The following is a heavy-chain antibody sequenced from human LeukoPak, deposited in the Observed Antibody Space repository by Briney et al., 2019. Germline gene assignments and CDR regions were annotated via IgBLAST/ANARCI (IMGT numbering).Heavy chain of an antibody. D-gene: IGHD2-21*01. V-gene: IGHV3-11*04. Sequence: GGSLRLSCAASGFTFSDYYMSWIRQAPGKGLEWASYISSSGSTIYYADSVKGRFTISRDNAKNSLYLQMNSLRAEDTAVYYCARENVVVQAFDIWGQGTMVTVSS. J-gene: IGHJ3*02. CDR1: GFTFSDYY. CDR2: ISSSGSTI. CDR3: ARENVVVQAFDI.